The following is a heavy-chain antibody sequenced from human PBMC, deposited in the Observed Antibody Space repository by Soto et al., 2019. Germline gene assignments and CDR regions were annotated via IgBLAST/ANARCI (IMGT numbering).Heavy chain of an antibody. D-gene: IGHD3-16*01. J-gene: IGHJ6*02. Sequence: QVQLVESGGGVVQPGRSLRLSCAASGFIFNRYGLHWVRQVPGKGLEWVADIWYDGSDKYYADSVKGRFTISRDNSKNTLYLQMNNLRAEDTAVVYCARGPGRPALGYDGMDLWGQGTTVIFSS. CDR2: IWYDGSDK. V-gene: IGHV3-33*01. CDR3: ARGPGRPALGYDGMDL. CDR1: GFIFNRYG.